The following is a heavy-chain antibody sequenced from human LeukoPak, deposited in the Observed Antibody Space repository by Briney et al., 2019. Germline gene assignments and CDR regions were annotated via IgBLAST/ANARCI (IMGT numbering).Heavy chain of an antibody. CDR2: IYHSGST. Sequence: SETLSLTCAVSGVSISGSGHYWGWIRQPPGKGLEWIGNIYHSGSTYYNPSLKSRVTISVDTSKNQFSLKLSSVTAADTAVYYCARGGGRTNLYYYYYYMDVWGKGTTVTVSS. CDR1: GVSISGSGHY. J-gene: IGHJ6*03. CDR3: ARGGGRTNLYYYYYYMDV. V-gene: IGHV4-39*07. D-gene: IGHD2-2*01.